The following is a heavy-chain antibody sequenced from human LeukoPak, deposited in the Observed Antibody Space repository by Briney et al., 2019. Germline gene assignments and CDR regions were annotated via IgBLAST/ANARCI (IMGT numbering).Heavy chain of an antibody. Sequence: SETLSLTCTVSGGSINSGGYYWTWIRQHPGKGLEWIGYIYYSGNTYYNPSLKSRVTISVDTSKNQFSLKLSSVTAADTAVYYCARLFSSSWYRGAFDLWGQGTMVTVSS. J-gene: IGHJ3*01. V-gene: IGHV4-39*01. CDR3: ARLFSSSWYRGAFDL. D-gene: IGHD6-13*01. CDR1: GGSINSGGYY. CDR2: IYYSGNT.